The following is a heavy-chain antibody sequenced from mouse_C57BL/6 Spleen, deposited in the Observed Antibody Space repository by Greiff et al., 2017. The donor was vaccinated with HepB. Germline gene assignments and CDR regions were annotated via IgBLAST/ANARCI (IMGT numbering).Heavy chain of an antibody. CDR1: GYSFTDYN. V-gene: IGHV1-39*01. J-gene: IGHJ3*01. CDR3: ARGDGYSFAY. CDR2: INPNYGTT. D-gene: IGHD2-3*01. Sequence: VHVKQSGPELVKPGASVKISCKASGYSFTDYNMNWVKQSNGKSLEWIGVINPNYGTTSYNQKFKGKATLTVDQSASTAYMQLNSLTSEDSAVYYCARGDGYSFAYWGQGTLVTVSA.